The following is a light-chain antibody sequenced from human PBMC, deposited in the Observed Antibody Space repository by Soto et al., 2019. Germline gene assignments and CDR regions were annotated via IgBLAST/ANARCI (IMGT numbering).Light chain of an antibody. CDR1: PAIASF. V-gene: IGKV1-9*01. Sequence: IQLTQSPSSLSASVGDRVTITCRASPAIASFLAWYQQKPGTAPKLLIYGASTLQSGVPSRFSGSRSGTDYTLTIGSLQPEDFETYCCQQINRFPWTSGHGTQVDI. CDR3: QQINRFPWT. J-gene: IGKJ1*01. CDR2: GAS.